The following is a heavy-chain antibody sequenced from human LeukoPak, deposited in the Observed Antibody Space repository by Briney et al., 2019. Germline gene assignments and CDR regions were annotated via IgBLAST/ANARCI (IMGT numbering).Heavy chain of an antibody. CDR1: GYTFTSYG. CDR2: ISAYNGNT. V-gene: IGHV1-18*01. Sequence: ASVKVSCKSSGYTFTSYGISWVRQAPGQGLEWMGWISAYNGNTNYAQKLQGRVTITKDTSTSTAYMELRSLRSDDTAVYYCARDDSGRHQPPWDYWGQGTLATVSS. J-gene: IGHJ4*02. D-gene: IGHD1-26*01. CDR3: ARDDSGRHQPPWDY.